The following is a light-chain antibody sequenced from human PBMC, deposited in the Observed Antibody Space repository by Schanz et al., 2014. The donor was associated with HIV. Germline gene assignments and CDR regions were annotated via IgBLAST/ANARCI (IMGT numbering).Light chain of an antibody. V-gene: IGKV3-20*01. Sequence: EIVLTQSPGSLSLSPGGRATLSCGASQRLSSSYLAWYQQKRDQPPRLVIYATSTRAAGIPDRFSGTGSGTDFTLTISSLEPEDFAVYYCQQYDSPPWTFGQGTKVEVK. CDR1: QRLSSSY. CDR3: QQYDSPPWT. CDR2: ATS. J-gene: IGKJ1*01.